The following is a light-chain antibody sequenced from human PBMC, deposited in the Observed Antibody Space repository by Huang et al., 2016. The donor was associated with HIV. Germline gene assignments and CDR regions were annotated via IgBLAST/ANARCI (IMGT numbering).Light chain of an antibody. V-gene: IGKV1-39*01. CDR1: QNITKS. CDR2: TAS. Sequence: DIQMTQSPPSLSASVGDRVTFTCRANQNITKSLNWYQQQPGKAPKRLIYTASTLESGVPSRFSGSVSGSRFTLNIVNRQPEDFATYYCQQSFSVPRTFG. CDR3: QQSFSVPRT. J-gene: IGKJ1*01.